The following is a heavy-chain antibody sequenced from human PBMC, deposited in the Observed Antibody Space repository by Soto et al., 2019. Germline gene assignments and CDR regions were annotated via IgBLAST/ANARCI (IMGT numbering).Heavy chain of an antibody. CDR1: GGSISSSSYY. D-gene: IGHD3-3*01. CDR2: IYYSGST. V-gene: IGHV4-39*01. J-gene: IGHJ6*02. CDR3: ARLRTIFGVVTTYGMDV. Sequence: PSETLSLTCTVSGGSISSSSYYFFWIRQPPWKGLEWIGSIYYSGSTYYNPSLKSRVTISVDTSKNQFSLKLSSVTAADTAVYYCARLRTIFGVVTTYGMDVWGQGTTVTVSS.